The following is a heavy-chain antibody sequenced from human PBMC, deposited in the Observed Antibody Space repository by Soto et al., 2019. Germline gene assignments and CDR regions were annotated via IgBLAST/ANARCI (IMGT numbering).Heavy chain of an antibody. J-gene: IGHJ4*02. CDR3: AKGAQAAAVLDH. V-gene: IGHV3-30*18. D-gene: IGHD6-25*01. CDR1: GFTFSLYG. CDR2: ISFDAKNR. Sequence: QVQLLESGGGVVQPGRSLKLSCRTSGFTFSLYGMHWVRQAPGKGLEWLAVISFDAKNRYYADSVKGRFTISRDNSKTTLFLQMSSLRPDDTAVYFCAKGAQAAAVLDHWGQGALVTVAS.